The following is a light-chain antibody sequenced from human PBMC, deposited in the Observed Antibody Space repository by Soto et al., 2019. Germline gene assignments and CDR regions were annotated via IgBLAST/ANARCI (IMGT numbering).Light chain of an antibody. CDR2: DVI. V-gene: IGLV2-14*01. CDR1: SDDVGDYNY. Sequence: QSVLTQPASVSGSPGQSITISCTGTSDDVGDYNYVSWSQQHPGKAPKLMIYDVINRPSGVSNRFSGSKSGNTASLTISGLQAEDEADYYCSSYTSTSTYVFGTGTKVTVL. J-gene: IGLJ1*01. CDR3: SSYTSTSTYV.